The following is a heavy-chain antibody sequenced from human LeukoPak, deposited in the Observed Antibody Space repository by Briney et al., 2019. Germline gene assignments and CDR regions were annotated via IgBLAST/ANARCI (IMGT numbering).Heavy chain of an antibody. CDR1: GYSISSGFY. D-gene: IGHD3-10*01. CDR3: ARGGRWGVSCGFRYFDS. J-gene: IGHJ4*02. CDR2: IYYSGNT. V-gene: IGHV4-38-2*01. Sequence: PSETLSLTCAVSGYSISSGFYWAWIRQPPGKGLEWLGIIYYSGNTYYNPSLKSRLTISVDTSKNQFSLKLGSATATDTAMYYCARGGRWGVSCGFRYFDSWGQGTLVTVSS.